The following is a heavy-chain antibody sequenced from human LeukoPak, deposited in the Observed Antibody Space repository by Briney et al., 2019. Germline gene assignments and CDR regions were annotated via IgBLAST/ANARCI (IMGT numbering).Heavy chain of an antibody. J-gene: IGHJ6*02. D-gene: IGHD5/OR15-5a*01. CDR1: GYTFSTYW. Sequence: GESLKISCKASGYTFSTYWIAWVRQMPGKGLEWMGIIYPSDSETRYSPSFQGQVTISVDKSITTAYLQWRSLKASDTAMYYCARRRAATTIYHYSMDFWGPGSTVIVSS. V-gene: IGHV5-51*01. CDR2: IYPSDSET. CDR3: ARRRAATTIYHYSMDF.